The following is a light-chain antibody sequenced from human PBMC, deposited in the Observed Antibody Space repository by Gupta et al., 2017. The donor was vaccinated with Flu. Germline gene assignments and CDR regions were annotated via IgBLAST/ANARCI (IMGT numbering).Light chain of an antibody. Sequence: IQXXQXXSXLXAXXGDRVTITCRASQSISRYLNWYQQKPGKAPELLIYAASSLQSGVSSRFSCSGSGTDFTLTISSLQPEDFATYYCQQSYSTLWTFGQGTKVE. CDR3: QQSYSTLWT. V-gene: IGKV1-39*01. J-gene: IGKJ1*01. CDR1: QSISRY. CDR2: AAS.